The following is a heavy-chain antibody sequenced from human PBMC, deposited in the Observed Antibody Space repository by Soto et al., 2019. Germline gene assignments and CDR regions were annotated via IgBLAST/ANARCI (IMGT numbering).Heavy chain of an antibody. J-gene: IGHJ6*03. D-gene: IGHD1-7*01. Sequence: ASVKVSCKASGYTFTSYGISWVRQAPGQGLEWMGWISAYNGNTNYAQKLQGRVTMTRNTSISTAYMELSSLRSEDTAVYYCARVQSITGTTGYYYYYMDVWGKGTTVTVSS. V-gene: IGHV1-18*01. CDR1: GYTFTSYG. CDR2: ISAYNGNT. CDR3: ARVQSITGTTGYYYYYMDV.